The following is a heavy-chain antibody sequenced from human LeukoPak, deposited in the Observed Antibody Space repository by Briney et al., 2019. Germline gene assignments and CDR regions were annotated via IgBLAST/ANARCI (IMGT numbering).Heavy chain of an antibody. CDR3: AREIYVVREIVIPSYCDY. Sequence: PSETLSLTCAVYGGSFSGYYWSWIRQPPGKGLEWIGEINHSGSTNYNPSLKSRVTISVDTSKNQFSLKLSSVTAADTAVYYCAREIYVVREIVIPSYCDYWGQGTLVAVSS. CDR2: INHSGST. J-gene: IGHJ4*02. CDR1: GGSFSGYY. V-gene: IGHV4-34*01. D-gene: IGHD3-10*01.